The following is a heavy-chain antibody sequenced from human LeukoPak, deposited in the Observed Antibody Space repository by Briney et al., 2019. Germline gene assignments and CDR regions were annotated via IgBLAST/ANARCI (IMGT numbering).Heavy chain of an antibody. J-gene: IGHJ4*02. Sequence: PSETLSLTCTVSGGSISSGSYYWSWIRQPAGKGLEWIGRIYTSGSTNYNPSLKSRVTMSVDTSKNQFSLKLSSVTAADTAVYYCARESSSTEFDYWGQGTLVTVSS. CDR2: IYTSGST. CDR1: GGSISSGSYY. V-gene: IGHV4-61*02. CDR3: ARESSSTEFDY. D-gene: IGHD2-2*01.